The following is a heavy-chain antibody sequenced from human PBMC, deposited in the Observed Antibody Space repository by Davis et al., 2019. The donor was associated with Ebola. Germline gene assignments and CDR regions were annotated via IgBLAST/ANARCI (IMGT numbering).Heavy chain of an antibody. CDR3: AGGLATLTTRVFDY. D-gene: IGHD4-11*01. CDR2: IYHSGRT. Sequence: MPSETLSLTCAVSGGSISSGGYSWSWLRQPPGKGLEWIGYIYHSGRTYYNPSLKSRVTISVDRSKNQFSLKLSSVTAADTAVYYCAGGLATLTTRVFDYWGQGTLVTVSS. V-gene: IGHV4-30-2*01. CDR1: GGSISSGGYS. J-gene: IGHJ4*02.